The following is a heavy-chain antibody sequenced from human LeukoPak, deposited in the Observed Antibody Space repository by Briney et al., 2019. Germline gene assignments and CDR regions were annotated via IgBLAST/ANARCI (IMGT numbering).Heavy chain of an antibody. J-gene: IGHJ4*02. CDR1: GFTVSSNY. D-gene: IGHD5-12*01. V-gene: IGHV3-66*01. CDR3: ARTQEMATIPYFDY. CDR2: IYSGGST. Sequence: GGSLRLSCAASGFTVSSNYMSWVRQAPGKGLEWVSVIYSGGSTYYADSVKGRFTISRDNSKNTLYLQMNSLRAEDTAVYYCARTQEMATIPYFDYWGQGTLVTVSS.